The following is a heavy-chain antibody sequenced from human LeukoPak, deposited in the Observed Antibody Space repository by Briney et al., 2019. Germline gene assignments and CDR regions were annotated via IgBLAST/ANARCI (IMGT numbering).Heavy chain of an antibody. CDR1: GGSISSYY. CDR2: IYTSGTT. Sequence: PSETLSLTCTVSGGSISSYYWNWLRQPAGKGLEWIGRIYTSGTTNYNPSLKSRVTMSVGTSKNQSSLKLSSVTAADTAVYYCAGVSSGDWYLDLWGRGTLVTVSS. D-gene: IGHD3-22*01. V-gene: IGHV4-4*07. J-gene: IGHJ2*01. CDR3: AGVSSGDWYLDL.